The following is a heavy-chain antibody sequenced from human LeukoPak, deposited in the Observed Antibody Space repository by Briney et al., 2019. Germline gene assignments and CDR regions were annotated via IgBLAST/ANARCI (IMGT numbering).Heavy chain of an antibody. V-gene: IGHV1-69*13. CDR3: AREATSTEMVRGVIALDYYYGMDV. Sequence: ASVTVSCKASGGTFSSYAISWVRQAPGQGLEWMGGIIPIFGTANYAQKFQGRVTITADESTSTAYMELSSLRSEDTAVYYCAREATSTEMVRGVIALDYYYGMDVWGQGTTVTVSS. J-gene: IGHJ6*02. CDR1: GGTFSSYA. D-gene: IGHD3-10*01. CDR2: IIPIFGTA.